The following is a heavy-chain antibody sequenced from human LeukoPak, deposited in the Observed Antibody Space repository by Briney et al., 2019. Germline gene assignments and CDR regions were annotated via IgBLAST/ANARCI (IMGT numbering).Heavy chain of an antibody. V-gene: IGHV4-38-2*02. Sequence: SETLSLTCTVSGYSISSGYYWGWIRQPPGKGLEWIGSIYHSGSTYYNPSLKSRVTMSVDTSKNQFSLELSSVTAADTAVYYCARGIAAAGTQLYYYYMDVWGKGTTVTISS. J-gene: IGHJ6*03. CDR2: IYHSGST. CDR3: ARGIAAAGTQLYYYYMDV. D-gene: IGHD6-13*01. CDR1: GYSISSGYY.